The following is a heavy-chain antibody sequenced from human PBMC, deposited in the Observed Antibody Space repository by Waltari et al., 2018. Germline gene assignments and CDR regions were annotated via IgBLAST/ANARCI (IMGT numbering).Heavy chain of an antibody. V-gene: IGHV4-34*01. CDR1: GGSFSGYS. J-gene: IGHJ3*02. CDR2: INHSGST. D-gene: IGHD3-16*01. CDR3: ARGLGGGAFDI. Sequence: QVQLQQWGAGLLKPSETLSLTCAVSGGSFSGYSWSWIRQPPGKGLEWIGEINHSGSTNYNPSLKSRVTISVDTSKNQFSLKLSSVTAADTAVYYCARGLGGGAFDIWGQGTMVTVSS.